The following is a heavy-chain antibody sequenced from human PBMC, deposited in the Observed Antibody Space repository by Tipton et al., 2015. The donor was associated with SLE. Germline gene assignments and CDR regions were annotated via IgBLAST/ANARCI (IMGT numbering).Heavy chain of an antibody. V-gene: IGHV4-61*02. CDR3: ARSIYRMQLFDS. Sequence: TLSLTCTVSGGSISSDSYYWGWIRQPAGKGLEWIGRIYTGRTTNYNPSLKSRVSISLDTSKNQFSLRLNSVTAADTAVYFCARSIYRMQLFDSWGQGALVTVSS. CDR2: IYTGRTT. CDR1: GGSISSDSYY. D-gene: IGHD3-16*02. J-gene: IGHJ4*02.